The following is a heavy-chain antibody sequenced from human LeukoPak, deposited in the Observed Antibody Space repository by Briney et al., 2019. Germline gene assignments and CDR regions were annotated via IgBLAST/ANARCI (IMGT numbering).Heavy chain of an antibody. J-gene: IGHJ4*02. D-gene: IGHD5-12*01. Sequence: PGGSLTLSCAASGFTFSSYEMNWVRQAPGKGLEWVSYISSSDSSTYYADSVKGRFTISRDNAKNSPSLQMNSLRVEDTAVYYCARDKYSGFVFDCWGQGTLVTVSS. CDR3: ARDKYSGFVFDC. CDR1: GFTFSSYE. V-gene: IGHV3-48*03. CDR2: ISSSDSST.